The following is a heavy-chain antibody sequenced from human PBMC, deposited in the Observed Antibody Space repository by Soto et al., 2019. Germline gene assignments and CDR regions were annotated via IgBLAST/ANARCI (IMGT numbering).Heavy chain of an antibody. Sequence: GGSLRLSCAASGFTFSSYDMHWVRQATGKGLEWVSAIGTAGDTYYPGSVKGRFTISRENAKNSLYLQMNSLRAGDTAVYYCARGVVNDPSYMDVWGKGTTVTVSS. CDR1: GFTFSSYD. V-gene: IGHV3-13*01. CDR2: IGTAGDT. J-gene: IGHJ6*03. CDR3: ARGVVNDPSYMDV.